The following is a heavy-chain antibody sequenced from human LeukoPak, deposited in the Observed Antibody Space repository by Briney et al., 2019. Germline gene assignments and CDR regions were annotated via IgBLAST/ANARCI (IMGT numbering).Heavy chain of an antibody. V-gene: IGHV3-21*01. Sequence: WGSLRLSCAASGFTFSSYSMNWVRQAPGKGLEWVSSTTSSSSYIYYADSVKGRFTISRDNAKNSLYLQMNSLGDEETAVYYCASGRNVGITGTTGAFDIWGQGTMVTV. CDR2: TTSSSSYI. D-gene: IGHD1-7*01. J-gene: IGHJ3*02. CDR3: ASGRNVGITGTTGAFDI. CDR1: GFTFSSYS.